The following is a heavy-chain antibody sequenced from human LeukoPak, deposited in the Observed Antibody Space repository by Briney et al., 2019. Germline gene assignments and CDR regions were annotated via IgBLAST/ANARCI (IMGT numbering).Heavy chain of an antibody. J-gene: IGHJ3*02. CDR1: GYAISSGYY. CDR3: ASPAYGDYDLAFDI. CDR2: IYYSGST. Sequence: RPSETLSLTCTVSGYAISSGYYWGWIRQPPGKGLEWIGSIYYSGSTYYNPSLKSRVTISVDTSKNQFSLKLSSVTAADTAVYYCASPAYGDYDLAFDIWGQGTMVTVSS. D-gene: IGHD4-17*01. V-gene: IGHV4-38-2*02.